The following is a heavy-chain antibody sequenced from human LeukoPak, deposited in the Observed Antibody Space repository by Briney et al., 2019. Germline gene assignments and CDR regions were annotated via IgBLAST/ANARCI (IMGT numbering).Heavy chain of an antibody. CDR2: IFYSGST. CDR3: ARGRGQQLGNFDY. J-gene: IGHJ4*02. CDR1: GGSISTSDNY. V-gene: IGHV4-39*07. D-gene: IGHD6-13*01. Sequence: PSETLSLTCTVSGGSISTSDNYWVWLRQPPGQGLEGIGNIFYSGSTYSSPSLSSRVTISLDTSKNQFSLKLSSVTAADTAVYYCARGRGQQLGNFDYWGQGTLVTVSS.